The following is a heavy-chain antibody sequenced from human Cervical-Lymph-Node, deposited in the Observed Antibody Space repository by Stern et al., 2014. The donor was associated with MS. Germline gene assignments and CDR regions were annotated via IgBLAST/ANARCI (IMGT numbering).Heavy chain of an antibody. J-gene: IGHJ4*02. D-gene: IGHD3-16*01. V-gene: IGHV2-5*02. CDR3: VHLSDYPTHLNFDY. CDR1: GFSLSTSGVG. Sequence: QITLKESGPTLVKPTQTLTLTCTFSGFSLSTSGVGVGWIRQPPGKALEWLALIYWDDDTRYRPSLKTRLTITKDPSRNQVVLTMTNMDPVDTATYYCVHLSDYPTHLNFDYWGQGTLVTVSS. CDR2: IYWDDDT.